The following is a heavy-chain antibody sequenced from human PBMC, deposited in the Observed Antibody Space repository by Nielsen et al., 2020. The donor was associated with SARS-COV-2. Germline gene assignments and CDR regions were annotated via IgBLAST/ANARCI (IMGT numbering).Heavy chain of an antibody. Sequence: GESLKISCAASGFTFSSYWMHWVRQAPGKGLVWVSRINSDGSSTSYADSVKGRFTISRDNSKNSLYLQMNSLRTEDTALYYCATIPTDYGMDVWGQGTTVTVSS. D-gene: IGHD4-17*01. J-gene: IGHJ6*02. CDR1: GFTFSSYW. V-gene: IGHV3-74*01. CDR3: ATIPTDYGMDV. CDR2: INSDGSST.